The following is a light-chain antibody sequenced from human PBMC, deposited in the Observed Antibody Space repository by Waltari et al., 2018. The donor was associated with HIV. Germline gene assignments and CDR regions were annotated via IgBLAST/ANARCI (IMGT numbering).Light chain of an antibody. Sequence: AIRMTQSPSSFSASTGDRVTITCRASQSVSTYLAWYLQKPGKAPKLLIHGASTLQAGVPSRFSGSGSGTDFTLTISCMQSDDFGDYYCQQYYRYPIGTFGQGTRLDI. CDR3: QQYYRYPIGT. J-gene: IGKJ5*01. CDR2: GAS. V-gene: IGKV1-8*01. CDR1: QSVSTY.